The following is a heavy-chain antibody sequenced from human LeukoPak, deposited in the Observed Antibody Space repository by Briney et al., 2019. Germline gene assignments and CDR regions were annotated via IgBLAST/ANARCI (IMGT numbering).Heavy chain of an antibody. J-gene: IGHJ4*02. CDR3: VKEGDSSSWYEVDY. Sequence: GGSLRLSCSASGFTFSNYAMHWVRQAPGKGLEYVSAISSNGGSTYYADSVKGRFTISRDNSKNTLYLQMSSLRAEDTAVYYCVKEGDSSSWYEVDYWGQGTLVTVSS. D-gene: IGHD6-13*01. V-gene: IGHV3-64D*06. CDR1: GFTFSNYA. CDR2: ISSNGGST.